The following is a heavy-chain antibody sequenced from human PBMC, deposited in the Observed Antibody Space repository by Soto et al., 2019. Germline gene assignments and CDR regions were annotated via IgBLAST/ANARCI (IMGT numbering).Heavy chain of an antibody. CDR3: AAGERITIYGVVMNYFXY. D-gene: IGHD3-3*01. CDR1: GFTFTSSA. J-gene: IGHJ4*02. Sequence: SVKVSCKASGFTFTSSAVQWVRQARGQRLEWIGWIVVGSGNTNYAQKFQERVTITRDMSTSTAYMELSSLRSEDTAVYYCAAGERITIYGVVMNYFXYWGQGTLVTVSS. V-gene: IGHV1-58*01. CDR2: IVVGSGNT.